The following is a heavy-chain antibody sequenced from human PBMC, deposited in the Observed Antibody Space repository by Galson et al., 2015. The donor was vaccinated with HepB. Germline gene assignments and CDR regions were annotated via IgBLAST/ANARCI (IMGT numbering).Heavy chain of an antibody. J-gene: IGHJ3*02. Sequence: SLRLSCAASGFTSSSYSMNWVRQAPGKGLEWVSYIRSSSNTIYYADSVKGRFTTSRDNAQNSLYLQMNSLRDEDTAVYYCARSGDYYDRSGYYSPNDAFDIWGQGTMVTVSS. CDR1: GFTSSSYS. V-gene: IGHV3-48*02. CDR3: ARSGDYYDRSGYYSPNDAFDI. CDR2: IRSSSNTI. D-gene: IGHD3-22*01.